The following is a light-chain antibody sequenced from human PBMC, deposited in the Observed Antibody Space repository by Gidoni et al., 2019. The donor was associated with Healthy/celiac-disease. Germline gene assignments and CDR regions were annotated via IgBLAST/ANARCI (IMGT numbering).Light chain of an antibody. CDR2: WAY. J-gene: IGKJ4*01. Sequence: DIVMTQSPDSLAVSLGESATINCTSRQSVLYSYNNKNYLAWYQQKPGQPPKLLIYWAYTRESGVPDRFSGSGSGTDFTLTISRLQAEDVAVYYCQQYYSTRLTFGGGTKGEIK. CDR3: QQYYSTRLT. CDR1: QSVLYSYNNKNY. V-gene: IGKV4-1*01.